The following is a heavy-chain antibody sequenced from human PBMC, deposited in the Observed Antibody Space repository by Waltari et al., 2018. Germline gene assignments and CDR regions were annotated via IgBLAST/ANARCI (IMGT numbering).Heavy chain of an antibody. J-gene: IGHJ4*02. V-gene: IGHV3-30-3*01. CDR2: ISYDGSNK. CDR1: GFTFSSYA. D-gene: IGHD4-17*01. Sequence: QVQLVESGGGVVQPGRSLRLSCAASGFTFSSYAMHWVRQATGKGLEWVAVISYDGSNKYYADSVKGRFTISRDNSKNTLYLQMNSLRAEDTAVYYCARDQGDYGDYVPSFDYWGQGTLVTVSS. CDR3: ARDQGDYGDYVPSFDY.